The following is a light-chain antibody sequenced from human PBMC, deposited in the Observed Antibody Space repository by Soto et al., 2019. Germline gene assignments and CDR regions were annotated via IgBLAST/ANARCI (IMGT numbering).Light chain of an antibody. V-gene: IGKV3-20*01. CDR3: QLYGSPTLYT. CDR1: QSVRSTY. CDR2: GAS. Sequence: EVVLTQSPGTLSLSPGERAALSCRASQSVRSTYLAWYQQKPGRAPRLLIYGASSRATGIPDRFSVSGSGTDFTLTIIRLEPEDFAVYYCQLYGSPTLYTVGQGTKLEI. J-gene: IGKJ2*01.